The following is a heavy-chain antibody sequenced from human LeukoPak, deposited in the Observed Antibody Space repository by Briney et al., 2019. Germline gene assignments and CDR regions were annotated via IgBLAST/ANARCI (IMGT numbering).Heavy chain of an antibody. V-gene: IGHV4-34*01. D-gene: IGHD3-16*02. J-gene: IGHJ5*02. CDR3: ARQDYDYVWGSYRNNWFDP. CDR2: INHSGST. CDR1: GGSFSGYY. Sequence: QPSETLSLTCAVYGGSFSGYYWSWIRQPPGKGLEWIGEINHSGSTNYNPSLKSRVTISVDTSKNQFSLKLSSVTAADTAVYYCARQDYDYVWGSYRNNWFDPWGQGTLVTVSS.